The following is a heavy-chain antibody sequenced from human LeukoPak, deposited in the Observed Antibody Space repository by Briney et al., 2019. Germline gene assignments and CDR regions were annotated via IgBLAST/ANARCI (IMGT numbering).Heavy chain of an antibody. CDR3: ARGPGDSSSWYPFN. Sequence: ASVKVSCKASGYTFSSYDINWVRQATGQGLEWMGWMNPNSGNTGYAQKFQGRVTMTRNTSISTAYMELSSLRSEDTAVYYCARGPGDSSSWYPFNWGQGTLVTVSS. V-gene: IGHV1-8*01. J-gene: IGHJ4*02. CDR1: GYTFSSYD. CDR2: MNPNSGNT. D-gene: IGHD6-13*01.